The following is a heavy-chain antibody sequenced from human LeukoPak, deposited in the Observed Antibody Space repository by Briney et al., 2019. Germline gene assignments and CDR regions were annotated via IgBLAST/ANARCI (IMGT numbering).Heavy chain of an antibody. V-gene: IGHV4-59*01. CDR2: IYYSGST. Sequence: SETLSLTRTVSGGSISSYYWSWIRQPPGKGLEWIGYIYYSGSTNYNPSLKSRVTISVDTSKNQFSLKLSSVTAADTAVYYCAREGAAYDSSGYNIGDYFDYWGQGTLVTVSS. CDR1: GGSISSYY. J-gene: IGHJ4*02. D-gene: IGHD3-22*01. CDR3: AREGAAYDSSGYNIGDYFDY.